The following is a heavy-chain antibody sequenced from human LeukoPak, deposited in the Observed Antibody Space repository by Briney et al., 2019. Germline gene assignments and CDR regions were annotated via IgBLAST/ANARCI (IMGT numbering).Heavy chain of an antibody. Sequence: SETLSLTCTVSGDSISYYYWSWIRQPAGKGLEWIGRISTSGATNYNPSLKSRVTMSVDTSKNQFSLKLSSVTAADTAVYYCARDVVAAAGTWDYWGQGTLVTVSS. J-gene: IGHJ4*02. D-gene: IGHD6-13*01. CDR2: ISTSGAT. V-gene: IGHV4-4*07. CDR1: GDSISYYY. CDR3: ARDVVAAAGTWDY.